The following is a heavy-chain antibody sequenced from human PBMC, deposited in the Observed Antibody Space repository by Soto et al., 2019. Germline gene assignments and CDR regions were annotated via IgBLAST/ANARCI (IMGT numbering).Heavy chain of an antibody. Sequence: QVQLVQSGAEVKKPGSSVKVSCKASGGTFSSYAISWVRQAPGQGLEWMGGIIPIFGTANYAQKFQGRVTIPADDSTRTAYMELSSLRSEVTAVYYCGRSGDYDYVWGSYRYGYFAYWGQETLFTVSS. D-gene: IGHD3-16*02. V-gene: IGHV1-69*12. J-gene: IGHJ4*02. CDR2: IIPIFGTA. CDR1: GGTFSSYA. CDR3: GRSGDYDYVWGSYRYGYFAY.